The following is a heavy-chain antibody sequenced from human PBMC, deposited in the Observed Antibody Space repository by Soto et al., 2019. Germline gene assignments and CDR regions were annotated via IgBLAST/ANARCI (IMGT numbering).Heavy chain of an antibody. J-gene: IGHJ4*02. CDR2: ISAHNGNT. Sequence: QVNLVQSGAEVKKPGASVKVSCKGSGYAFNTYGITWVRQAPGQGLEWMGWISAHNGNTNYAQKLQGRVTVTRDTSTSTAYMELRSLRSDDTAVYYCARGRYGDYWGQGALVTVSS. D-gene: IGHD1-1*01. V-gene: IGHV1-18*01. CDR3: ARGRYGDY. CDR1: GYAFNTYG.